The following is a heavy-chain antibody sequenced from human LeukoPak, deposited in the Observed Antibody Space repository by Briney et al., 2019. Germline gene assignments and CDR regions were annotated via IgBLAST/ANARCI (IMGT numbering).Heavy chain of an antibody. D-gene: IGHD3-22*01. CDR3: ARGGWNKFDY. CDR2: ITSSSSYI. CDR1: GFSFSSYT. V-gene: IGHV3-21*01. J-gene: IGHJ4*02. Sequence: GGSLRLPCAASGFSFSSYTMNWVRQAPGKGLEWVSSITSSSSYIYYADSVKGRFTISRDNAKNSVFLQMNGLRAEDTAVYYCARGGWNKFDYWGQGTLVTVSS.